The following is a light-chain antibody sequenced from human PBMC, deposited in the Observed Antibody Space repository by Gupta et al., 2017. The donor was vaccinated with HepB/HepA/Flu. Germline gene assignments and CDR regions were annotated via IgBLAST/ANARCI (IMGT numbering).Light chain of an antibody. Sequence: SVLTQPPSASAPPGQRVTISCSGSSSNIGSNYVSWYQQLPGTAPKLLIYRNDQRPSGVPDRFSGSKSGTSAALAISGLRAEDEADYYCAAWDGSLSTVLFGGGTKLTVL. J-gene: IGLJ2*01. CDR2: RND. V-gene: IGLV1-47*01. CDR1: SSNIGSNY. CDR3: AAWDGSLSTVL.